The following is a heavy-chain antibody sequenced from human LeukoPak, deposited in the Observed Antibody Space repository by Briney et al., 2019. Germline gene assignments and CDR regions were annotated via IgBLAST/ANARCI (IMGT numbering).Heavy chain of an antibody. Sequence: GGSLRLSCAASGFTFSTYSMNWVRQAPGKGLEWVSSISSSSSSIYYADSVKGRFTISRDNAKNSLYLQMNSLRAEDTAVYYCARSGGRITMIAGNFDYWGQGTLVTVSS. CDR2: ISSSSSSI. CDR3: ARSGGRITMIAGNFDY. V-gene: IGHV3-21*01. J-gene: IGHJ4*02. CDR1: GFTFSTYS. D-gene: IGHD3-22*01.